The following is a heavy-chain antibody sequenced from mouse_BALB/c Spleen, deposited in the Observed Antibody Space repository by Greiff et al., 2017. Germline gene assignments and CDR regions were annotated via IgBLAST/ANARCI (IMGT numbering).Heavy chain of an antibody. J-gene: IGHJ4*01. D-gene: IGHD2-4*01. V-gene: IGHV1-69*02. CDR2: IYPSDSYT. CDR1: GYTFTSYW. CDR3: TRSYYDYDYYAMDY. Sequence: QVQLQQPGAELVRPGASVKLSCKASGYTFTSYWINWVKQRPGQGLEWIGNIYPSDSYTNYNQKFKDKATLTVDKSSSTAYMQLSSPTSEDSAVYYCTRSYYDYDYYAMDYWGQGTSVTVSS.